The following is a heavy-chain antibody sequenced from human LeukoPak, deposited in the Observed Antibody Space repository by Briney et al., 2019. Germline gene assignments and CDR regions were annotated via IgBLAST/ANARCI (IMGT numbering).Heavy chain of an antibody. J-gene: IGHJ4*02. CDR1: GGSFSGYY. CDR2: INHSGST. CDR3: AKERPPFVVVPAALDY. V-gene: IGHV4-34*01. D-gene: IGHD2-2*01. Sequence: SETLSLTCAVYGGSFSGYYWSWIRQPPGKGLEWIGEINHSGSTNYNPSLKSRVTISVDTSKNQFSLKLSSVTAADTAVYYCAKERPPFVVVPAALDYWGQGTLVTVSS.